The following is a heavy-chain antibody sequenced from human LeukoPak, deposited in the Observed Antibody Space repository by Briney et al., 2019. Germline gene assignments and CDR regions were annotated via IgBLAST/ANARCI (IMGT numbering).Heavy chain of an antibody. Sequence: GGSLRLSCSASGFTFSSYAMHWVRQAPGKGLEYVSAISSNGGSTYYADSVKGRFTISRDNSKNTLYLQMSSLRAEDTALYYCAKDIAVAGTSGYYYYYGMDVWGQGTTVTVSS. D-gene: IGHD6-19*01. CDR3: AKDIAVAGTSGYYYYYGMDV. CDR2: ISSNGGST. CDR1: GFTFSSYA. V-gene: IGHV3-64D*06. J-gene: IGHJ6*02.